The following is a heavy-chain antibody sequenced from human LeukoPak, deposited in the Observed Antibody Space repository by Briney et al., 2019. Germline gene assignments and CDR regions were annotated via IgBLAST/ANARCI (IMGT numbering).Heavy chain of an antibody. CDR1: GFTFSSYS. Sequence: PGGSLRLSCAASGFTFSSYSMNWVRQAPGKGLEWVANIKQDGSEKYYVDSVKGRFTISRDNAKNSLYLQMNSLRAEDTAVYYCARTYYGSGSYGNYYFDYWGQGTLVTVSS. V-gene: IGHV3-7*01. J-gene: IGHJ4*02. CDR2: IKQDGSEK. D-gene: IGHD3-10*01. CDR3: ARTYYGSGSYGNYYFDY.